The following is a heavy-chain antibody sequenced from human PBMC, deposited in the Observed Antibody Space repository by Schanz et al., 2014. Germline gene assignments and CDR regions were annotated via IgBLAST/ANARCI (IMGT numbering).Heavy chain of an antibody. V-gene: IGHV3-33*06. CDR2: IWSDGSNK. CDR1: GFTFSKYG. J-gene: IGHJ6*02. CDR3: AKDQVTTLSRFGYYYGMDV. D-gene: IGHD4-4*01. Sequence: QVQLVESGGGVVQPGRSLRLSCAASGFTFSKYGMHWVRQAPGKGLEWVAVIWSDGSNKDYADSVKGRFTITRDNSKNMVYLQMNSLRGEDPAVYVCAKDQVTTLSRFGYYYGMDVWGQGTTVTVSS.